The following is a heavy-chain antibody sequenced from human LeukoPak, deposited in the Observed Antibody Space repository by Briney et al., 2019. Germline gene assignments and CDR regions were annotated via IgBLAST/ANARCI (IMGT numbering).Heavy chain of an antibody. CDR3: ARGLLWFGELLYFDY. CDR1: GFTFSSYW. CDR2: IKQDGSEK. J-gene: IGHJ4*02. D-gene: IGHD3-10*01. Sequence: PGGSLRLSYAASGFTFSSYWMSWVRQAPGKGLEWVANIKQDGSEKYYVDSVKGRFTISRDNAKNSLYLRMNSLRAEDTAVYYCARGLLWFGELLYFDYWGQGTLVTVSS. V-gene: IGHV3-7*01.